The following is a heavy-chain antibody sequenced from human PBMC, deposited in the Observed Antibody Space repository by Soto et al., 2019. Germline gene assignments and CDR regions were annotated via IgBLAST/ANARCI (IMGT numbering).Heavy chain of an antibody. Sequence: SETLSLTCDVSGDTISTGGYTWAWIRQPPGKGLEWIGYIYHSGSTYYNPSLKSRVTISVDRSKNQFSLKLSSVTAADTAVYYCARSTRTVTTFDYWGQGTLVTVSS. J-gene: IGHJ4*02. CDR1: GDTISTGGYT. D-gene: IGHD4-17*01. V-gene: IGHV4-30-2*01. CDR2: IYHSGST. CDR3: ARSTRTVTTFDY.